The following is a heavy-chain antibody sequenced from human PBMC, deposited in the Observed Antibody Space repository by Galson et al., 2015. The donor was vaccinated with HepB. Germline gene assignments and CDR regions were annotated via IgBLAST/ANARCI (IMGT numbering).Heavy chain of an antibody. CDR1: GFTFSIYT. D-gene: IGHD3-10*01. Sequence: SLRLSCAASGFTFSIYTIHLVRQAPGKGLEWVAVISFDGSNKYYADSVKGRFTISRDNSKNTLYLQMSSLRAKDTAVYYCASDGNYYGSGRQYYYYGMDVWGQGTTVTVSS. V-gene: IGHV3-30-3*01. J-gene: IGHJ6*02. CDR2: ISFDGSNK. CDR3: ASDGNYYGSGRQYYYYGMDV.